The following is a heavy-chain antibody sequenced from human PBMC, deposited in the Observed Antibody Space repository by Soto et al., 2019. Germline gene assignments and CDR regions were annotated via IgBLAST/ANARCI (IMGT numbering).Heavy chain of an antibody. D-gene: IGHD2-21*02. Sequence: QVQLVQSGAEVKKPGASVKVSCKASGYTFTSYGISWVRQAPGQGLEWMGWISAYNGNTNYAQKLQGRVTMTTDTSTSTSDMELSSLRSDDTAVYYCARGWGPLYYYYGMDVWGQGTTVTVSS. CDR3: ARGWGPLYYYYGMDV. J-gene: IGHJ6*02. V-gene: IGHV1-18*01. CDR1: GYTFTSYG. CDR2: ISAYNGNT.